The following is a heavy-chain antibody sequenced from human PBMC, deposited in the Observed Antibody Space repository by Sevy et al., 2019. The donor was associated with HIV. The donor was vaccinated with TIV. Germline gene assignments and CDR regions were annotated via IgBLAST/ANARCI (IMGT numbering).Heavy chain of an antibody. CDR3: ARDYDLVYYFDY. CDR1: GFTFSSYG. D-gene: IGHD3-22*01. V-gene: IGHV3-30*03. CDR2: ISYGGSNK. J-gene: IGHJ4*02. Sequence: GGSLRLSCAASGFTFSSYGMHWVRQAPGKGLEWVAVISYGGSNKYYADSVKGRFTISRDNSKNTLYLQMNSLRAEDTAVYYCARDYDLVYYFDYWGQGTLVTVSS.